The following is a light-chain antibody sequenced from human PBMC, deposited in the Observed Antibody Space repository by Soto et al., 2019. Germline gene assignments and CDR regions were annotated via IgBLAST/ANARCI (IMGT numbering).Light chain of an antibody. Sequence: EIVLKPSPGTLSLSPGERDTLSCRASQSVSNSFLAWDQQKPGQAPRHHIYGASNSATGIQDRFSGSGSGTDFTLTISRLEPEDLAVYYCHQYVTSPGSCGQGTKVEIE. J-gene: IGKJ1*01. CDR1: QSVSNSF. CDR2: GAS. CDR3: HQYVTSPGS. V-gene: IGKV3-20*01.